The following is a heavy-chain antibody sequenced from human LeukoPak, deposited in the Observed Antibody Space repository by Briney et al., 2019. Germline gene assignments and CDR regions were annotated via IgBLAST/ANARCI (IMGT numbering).Heavy chain of an antibody. Sequence: GGSLRLSCAASGFTFDDYGMSWVRHAPGKGLEWVCGINWNGGSTVYADSVKGRFTISRDNAKNSLYLQMNSLRAEDTALYYCARGRRFLEWQYYYYYYMDVWGKGTTVTVSS. D-gene: IGHD3-3*01. CDR3: ARGRRFLEWQYYYYYYMDV. CDR1: GFTFDDYG. V-gene: IGHV3-20*04. CDR2: INWNGGST. J-gene: IGHJ6*03.